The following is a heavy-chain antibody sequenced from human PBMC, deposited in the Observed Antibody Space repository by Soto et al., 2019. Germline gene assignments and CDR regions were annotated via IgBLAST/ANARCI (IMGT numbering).Heavy chain of an antibody. Sequence: QVQLVESGGGVVQPGRSLRLSCAASGFTFSSYGMHWVRQAPGKGLEWVALISYDGSNKYYVDSVKGRFTISRDNSKNTLFRQMNSRRARDTAVYYCAKDRLRGGFLTTATTNGMDVWGQGTTVTVSS. CDR2: ISYDGSNK. V-gene: IGHV3-30*18. D-gene: IGHD1-26*01. CDR1: GFTFSSYG. J-gene: IGHJ6*02. CDR3: AKDRLRGGFLTTATTNGMDV.